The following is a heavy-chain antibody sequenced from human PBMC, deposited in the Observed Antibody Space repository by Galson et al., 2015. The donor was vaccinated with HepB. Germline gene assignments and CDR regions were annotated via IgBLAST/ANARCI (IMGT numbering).Heavy chain of an antibody. D-gene: IGHD3-10*01. J-gene: IGHJ6*03. Sequence: SVKVSCKASGGTFSSYAISWVRQAPGQGLEWMGWINPNSGGTNYAQKFQGRVTMTRDTSISTAYMELSRLRSDDTAVYYCARDPDGSGSYYGGWNYMDVWGKGTTVTVSS. CDR2: INPNSGGT. CDR3: ARDPDGSGSYYGGWNYMDV. V-gene: IGHV1-2*02. CDR1: GGTFSSYA.